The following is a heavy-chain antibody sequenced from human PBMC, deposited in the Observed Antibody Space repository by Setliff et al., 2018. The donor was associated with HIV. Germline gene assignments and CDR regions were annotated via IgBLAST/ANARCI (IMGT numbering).Heavy chain of an antibody. J-gene: IGHJ6*03. Sequence: KSSETLSLTCAVYGGSFSGYYWSCIRQPPGKGLEWIGEIDHSGNTNYNPSLKSRVTTSVDTSKNHFSLKLSSVTAADTAVYYCARDRYTWNYGKNYMDVWGKGTTVTVSS. CDR2: IDHSGNT. D-gene: IGHD1-7*01. CDR1: GGSFSGYY. V-gene: IGHV4-34*01. CDR3: ARDRYTWNYGKNYMDV.